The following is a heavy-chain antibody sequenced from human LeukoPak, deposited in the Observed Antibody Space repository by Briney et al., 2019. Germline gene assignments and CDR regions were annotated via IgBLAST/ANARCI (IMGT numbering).Heavy chain of an antibody. Sequence: GGSLRLSCAASGFTFVGNAVTWVRQAPGKGLEWVSTISGSGDTYYADSVKGRVTISRDDSKSTMSLQMNSLRAEDTALYYCAKKYYYGSGSYIFHFDHWGQGTPVTVSS. CDR3: AKKYYYGSGSYIFHFDH. V-gene: IGHV3-23*01. CDR2: ISGSGDT. D-gene: IGHD3-10*01. CDR1: GFTFVGNA. J-gene: IGHJ4*02.